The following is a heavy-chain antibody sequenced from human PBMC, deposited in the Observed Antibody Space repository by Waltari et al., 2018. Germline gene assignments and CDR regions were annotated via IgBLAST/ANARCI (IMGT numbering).Heavy chain of an antibody. Sequence: DVQLVESGGGLVQPGGSLRRSCAASGSAFNNFWLDWVRQAPGKGLEWVAHINEDGSRKYYADSVQGRFTISRDSAYNSLFLQMNSLRDEDTAVYYCARNRGYFTLEYWGQGTPVTVSS. CDR3: ARNRGYFTLEY. D-gene: IGHD1-26*01. CDR2: INEDGSRK. CDR1: GSAFNNFW. J-gene: IGHJ4*02. V-gene: IGHV3-7*01.